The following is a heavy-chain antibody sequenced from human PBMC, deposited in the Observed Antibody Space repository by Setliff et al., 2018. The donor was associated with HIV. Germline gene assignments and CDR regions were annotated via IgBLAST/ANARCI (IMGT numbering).Heavy chain of an antibody. CDR3: ARVALQFLEWPRGDAFDM. Sequence: ETLSLTCSVSGGSITSHYWNWIRQSPGKGLEWISYISFSSSVIYYADSVKGRFTISRDNSKNTLYLQMNSLRAEDTAVYYCARVALQFLEWPRGDAFDMWGQGTLVTVSS. CDR2: ISFSSSVI. J-gene: IGHJ3*02. V-gene: IGHV3-48*01. D-gene: IGHD3-3*01. CDR1: GGSITSHY.